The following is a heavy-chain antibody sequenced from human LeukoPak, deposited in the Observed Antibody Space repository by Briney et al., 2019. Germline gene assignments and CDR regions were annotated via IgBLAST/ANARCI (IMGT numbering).Heavy chain of an antibody. CDR1: GGSISSGGYY. D-gene: IGHD3-16*01. V-gene: IGHV4-31*03. CDR2: TYYSGST. J-gene: IGHJ6*02. CDR3: ARRDPLIFYYGMDV. Sequence: SETLSLTCTVSGGSISSGGYYWSWIRQHPGKGLEWIGYTYYSGSTYYNPSLKSRVTISVDTSKNQFSLKLSSVTAADTAVYYCARRDPLIFYYGMDVWGQGTTVTVSS.